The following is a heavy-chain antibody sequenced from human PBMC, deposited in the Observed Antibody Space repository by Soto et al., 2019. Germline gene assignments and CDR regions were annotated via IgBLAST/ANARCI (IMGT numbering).Heavy chain of an antibody. D-gene: IGHD6-13*01. Sequence: PGESLKISCQSPGYNFSNFWIGWVRQLPGKGLEWMGIIYPGDHETRYSPSFHGKVTISADRSINTAYLQWNSLEASDTAFYFCARSPRSSPYFDYWGQGALVTSPQ. CDR3: ARSPRSSPYFDY. CDR1: GYNFSNFW. V-gene: IGHV5-51*01. J-gene: IGHJ4*02. CDR2: IYPGDHET.